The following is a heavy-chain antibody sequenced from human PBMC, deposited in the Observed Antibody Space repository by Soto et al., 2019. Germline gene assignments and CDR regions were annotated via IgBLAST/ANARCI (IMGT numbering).Heavy chain of an antibody. Sequence: PSETLSLTCAVSGGSISSGGYSWSWIRQPPGKGLEWIGYIYHSGSTYYNPSLKSRVTISVDRSKNQYTMKISTVTAADTAVYYCARDHITGARRGYYYGMDVWGQGTTVTVAS. CDR1: GGSISSGGYS. V-gene: IGHV4-30-2*01. CDR2: IYHSGST. D-gene: IGHD1-20*01. J-gene: IGHJ6*02. CDR3: ARDHITGARRGYYYGMDV.